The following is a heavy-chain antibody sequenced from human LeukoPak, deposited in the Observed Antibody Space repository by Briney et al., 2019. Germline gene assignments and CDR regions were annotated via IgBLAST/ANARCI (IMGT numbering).Heavy chain of an antibody. V-gene: IGHV4-39*01. CDR3: ARQYYDYVWGSYRYIPLDY. CDR1: GGSISSSSYY. Sequence: SETLSLTCTVSGGSISSSSYYWGWIRQPPGKGLEWIGSIYYSGSTYYNPSLKSRVTISVDTSKNQFPLKLSSGTAADSAVYYCARQYYDYVWGSYRYIPLDYWGQGNPVTVSS. D-gene: IGHD3-16*02. CDR2: IYYSGST. J-gene: IGHJ4*02.